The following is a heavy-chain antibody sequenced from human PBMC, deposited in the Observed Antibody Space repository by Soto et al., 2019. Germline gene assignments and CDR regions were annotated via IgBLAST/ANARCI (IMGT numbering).Heavy chain of an antibody. V-gene: IGHV4-59*01. J-gene: IGHJ5*02. CDR2: IYYSGST. CDR3: ARVLFGSNCWFDP. CDR1: GGSISSYY. D-gene: IGHD3-16*01. Sequence: SETLSFTCTVSGGSISSYYWSWIRQPPGKGLEWIGYIYYSGSTNYNPSLKSRVTISVDTSKNQFSLKLSSVTAADTAVYYCARVLFGSNCWFDPWGQGTLVTSPQ.